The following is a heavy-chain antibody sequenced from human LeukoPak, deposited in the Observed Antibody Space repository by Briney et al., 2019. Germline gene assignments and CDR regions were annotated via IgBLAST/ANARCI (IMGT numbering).Heavy chain of an antibody. CDR3: ARDRGYSSSWYGY. J-gene: IGHJ4*02. CDR2: INPNSGGT. Sequence: ASVKVSCKASGYTFTGYYMHWVRQAPGQGLEWMGRINPNSGGTNYAQKFQGRATMTRDTSISTAYMELSRLRSDDTAVYYCARDRGYSSSWYGYWGQGTLVTDSS. CDR1: GYTFTGYY. D-gene: IGHD6-13*01. V-gene: IGHV1-2*06.